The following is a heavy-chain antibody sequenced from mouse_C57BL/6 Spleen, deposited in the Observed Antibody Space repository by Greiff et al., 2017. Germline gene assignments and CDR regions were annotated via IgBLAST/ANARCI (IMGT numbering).Heavy chain of an antibody. Sequence: EVNVVESGGGLVQPGGSMKLSCAASGFTFSDAWMDWVRQSPEKGLEWVAEIRNKANNHATYYAESVKGRFTISRDDSKSSVYLQMNSLRAEDTGIYYCTRPSYDYDGYYAMDYWGQGTSVTVSS. D-gene: IGHD2-4*01. J-gene: IGHJ4*01. CDR1: GFTFSDAW. CDR2: IRNKANNHAT. V-gene: IGHV6-6*01. CDR3: TRPSYDYDGYYAMDY.